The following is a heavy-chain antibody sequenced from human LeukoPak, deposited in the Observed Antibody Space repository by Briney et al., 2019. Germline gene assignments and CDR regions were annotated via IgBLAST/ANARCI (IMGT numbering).Heavy chain of an antibody. Sequence: ASVKVSRKASGYTFTNYAMNWVRQAPGQGLEWMGWINTNTGNPTYAQGFTGRFVFSLDTSVSTTYVQISSLKAEDTAIYYCASSYCSTTSCYNHYYYYYGMDVWGQGTTVTVSS. CDR3: ASSYCSTTSCYNHYYYYYGMDV. CDR2: INTNTGNP. V-gene: IGHV7-4-1*02. CDR1: GYTFTNYA. J-gene: IGHJ6*02. D-gene: IGHD2-2*01.